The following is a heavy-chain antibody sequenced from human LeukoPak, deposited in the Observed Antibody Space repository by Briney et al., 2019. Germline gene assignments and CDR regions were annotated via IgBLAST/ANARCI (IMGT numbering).Heavy chain of an antibody. V-gene: IGHV4-39*07. CDR2: IYHSGNT. CDR1: GGSIISYSYY. J-gene: IGHJ3*02. Sequence: SETLSLTCTVSGGSIISYSYYWGWIRQSPGKGLEWIGNIYHSGNTYYNPSLKSRFTISVDTSKNQFSLRLSSVTAADTAVYYCARAVGWYGDDAFDIWGQGTMVTVSS. CDR3: ARAVGWYGDDAFDI. D-gene: IGHD6-19*01.